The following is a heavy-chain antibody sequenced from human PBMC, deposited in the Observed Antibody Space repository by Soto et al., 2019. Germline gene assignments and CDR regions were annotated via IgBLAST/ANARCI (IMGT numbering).Heavy chain of an antibody. CDR3: RLLTGTTDPFDY. J-gene: IGHJ4*02. V-gene: IGHV3-30*03. CDR1: GFTFSSYG. Sequence: PGGSLRLSCAASGFTFSSYGMHWVRQAPGKGLEWVAVISYDGSNKYYADSVKGRFTISRDNSKNTLYLQMNSLRAEDTAVYYCRLLTGTTDPFDYWGQGTLVTVSS. D-gene: IGHD1-7*01. CDR2: ISYDGSNK.